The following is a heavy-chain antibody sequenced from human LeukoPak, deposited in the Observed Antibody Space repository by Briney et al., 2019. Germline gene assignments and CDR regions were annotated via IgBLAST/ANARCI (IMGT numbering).Heavy chain of an antibody. D-gene: IGHD3-22*01. V-gene: IGHV3-11*01. Sequence: PGGSLRLSCPVAGVTLNEYYMNCIRPAPGEGLEWIPYITSSGSAMYYADSVKGQLTISRDNAKNSLYLHMNSRRAEDTAVYNWATWRRYYDFYYWGEGTLVTVSS. CDR2: ITSSGSAM. CDR3: ATWRRYYDFYY. J-gene: IGHJ4*02. CDR1: GVTLNEYY.